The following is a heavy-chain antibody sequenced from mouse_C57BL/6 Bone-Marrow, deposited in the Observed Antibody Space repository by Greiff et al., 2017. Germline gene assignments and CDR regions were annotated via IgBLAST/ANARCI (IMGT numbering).Heavy chain of an antibody. CDR3: ARGEGIWDYDEDY. V-gene: IGHV1-66*01. CDR2: IYPGSGNT. Sequence: QVQLQQSGPELVKPGASVKISCKASGYSFTSYYIHWVKQRPGQGLEWIGWIYPGSGNTKYNEKFKGKATLTADTSSSTAYMQLSSLTSEDSAVYYCARGEGIWDYDEDYWGQGTTLTVSS. D-gene: IGHD2-4*01. J-gene: IGHJ2*01. CDR1: GYSFTSYY.